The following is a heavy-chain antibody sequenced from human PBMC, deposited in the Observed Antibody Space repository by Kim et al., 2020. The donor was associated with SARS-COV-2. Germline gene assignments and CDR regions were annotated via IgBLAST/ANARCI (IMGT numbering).Heavy chain of an antibody. J-gene: IGHJ5*02. CDR3: ARGRLSDP. Sequence: SGSTNYNPSLKSRVTMSVDTSKNQFSLKLSSVTAADTAVYYCARGRLSDPWGQGTLVTVSS. CDR2: SGST. D-gene: IGHD3-10*01. V-gene: IGHV4-4*07.